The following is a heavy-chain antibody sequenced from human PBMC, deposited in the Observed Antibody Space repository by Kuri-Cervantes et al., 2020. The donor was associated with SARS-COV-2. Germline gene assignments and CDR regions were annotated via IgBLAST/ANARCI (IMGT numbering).Heavy chain of an antibody. V-gene: IGHV5-51*01. CDR1: GYDFSTYW. J-gene: IGHJ4*02. CDR2: IYPGDSDT. CDR3: ARHMVWADSSHLDY. D-gene: IGHD3-10*01. Sequence: KVSCKGSGYDFSTYWIGWVRQMPGKGLEWMGIIYPGDSDTRYSPSFEGQVTISADKSISTAYLQWSSLKASDTAMYYCARHMVWADSSHLDYWGQGTLVTVSS.